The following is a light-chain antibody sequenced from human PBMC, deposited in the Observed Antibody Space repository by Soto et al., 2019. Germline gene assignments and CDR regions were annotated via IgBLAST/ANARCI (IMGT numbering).Light chain of an antibody. V-gene: IGKV1-39*01. CDR3: QQSYTTPPIT. J-gene: IGKJ5*01. CDR2: DAS. Sequence: DIQMTQSPSSLSASVGDRVTITCRASQSISIYLNWYQQKPGKAPKLLIKDASTLQRGVPSRFSGSGSGTDFTLTISTLQPEDVATYYCQQSYTTPPITFGQGTRLEIE. CDR1: QSISIY.